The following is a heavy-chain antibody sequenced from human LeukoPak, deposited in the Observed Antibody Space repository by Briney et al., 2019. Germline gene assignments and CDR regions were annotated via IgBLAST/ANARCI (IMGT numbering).Heavy chain of an antibody. D-gene: IGHD2-15*01. CDR1: GFTFSSYE. Sequence: GGSLRLSCAASGFTFSSYEMNWVRQAPGQGLERVAYISSTGNTVHYAGSVKGRFTISRDNAKNSLYLQMNRLRAEDTAVYYCTKETPQMDVWGKGTTVTVSS. V-gene: IGHV3-48*03. J-gene: IGHJ6*04. CDR2: ISSTGNTV. CDR3: TKETPQMDV.